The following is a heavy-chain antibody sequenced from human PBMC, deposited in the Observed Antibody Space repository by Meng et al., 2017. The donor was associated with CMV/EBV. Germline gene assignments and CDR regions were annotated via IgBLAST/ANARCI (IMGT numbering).Heavy chain of an antibody. CDR2: IRYDGSNK. D-gene: IGHD3-3*01. Sequence: GGSLRLSCAASGFTFSSYWMSWVRQAPGKGLEWVAFIRYDGSNKYYADSVKGRFTISRDNSKNTLYLQMNSLRAEDTAVYYCAKDDLKYDFWSGYYSFDHYYYGMDVWGQGTTVTVSS. CDR3: AKDDLKYDFWSGYYSFDHYYYGMDV. CDR1: GFTFSSYW. J-gene: IGHJ6*02. V-gene: IGHV3-30*02.